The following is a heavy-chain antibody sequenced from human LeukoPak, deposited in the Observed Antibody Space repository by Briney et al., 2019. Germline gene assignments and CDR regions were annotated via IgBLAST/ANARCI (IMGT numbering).Heavy chain of an antibody. CDR2: TSGNGAKT. V-gene: IGHV3-23*01. Sequence: PGGSLRLSCAASGFSFSTCALSWVRQAPGKGLEWVSATSGNGAKTYYADSVRGRFTISRDNSKNTLYLQMNSLRAEDTAVYYCAKDFGWPFDYWGQGTLVTVSS. CDR1: GFSFSTCA. D-gene: IGHD6-19*01. CDR3: AKDFGWPFDY. J-gene: IGHJ4*02.